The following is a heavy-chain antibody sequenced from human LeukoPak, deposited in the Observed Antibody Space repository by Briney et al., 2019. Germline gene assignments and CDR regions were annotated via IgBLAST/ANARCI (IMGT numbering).Heavy chain of an antibody. Sequence: SQTLSLTCTVSGGSISSGDYYWSWIRQPPGKGLEWIGYIYYSGSTYYNPSLKSRVTISVDTSKNQFSLKLSSVTAADTAVYYCARDEGIGEVGAFDIWGQGTMVTVSS. D-gene: IGHD3-10*01. V-gene: IGHV4-30-4*08. CDR1: GGSISSGDYY. CDR3: ARDEGIGEVGAFDI. J-gene: IGHJ3*02. CDR2: IYYSGST.